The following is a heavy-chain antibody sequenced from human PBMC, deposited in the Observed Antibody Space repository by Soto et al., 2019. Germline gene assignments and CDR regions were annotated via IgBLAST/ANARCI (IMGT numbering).Heavy chain of an antibody. V-gene: IGHV3-74*01. CDR3: ARGIPGHYAFDV. D-gene: IGHD1-1*01. J-gene: IGHJ3*01. Sequence: EVQLVESGGGLVQPGGSLRLSCAASGFTFSNYWMHWVRQVPGKGLVWVARIKGDGSSTNNADSVKGRFTISRDIAQNTLFVQINSLTAEDTAVYSCARGIPGHYAFDVWGQGTMVTVSS. CDR2: IKGDGSST. CDR1: GFTFSNYW.